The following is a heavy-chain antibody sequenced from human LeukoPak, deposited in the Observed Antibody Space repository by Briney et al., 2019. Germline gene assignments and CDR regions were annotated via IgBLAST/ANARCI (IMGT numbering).Heavy chain of an antibody. CDR1: AYTFTSYD. J-gene: IGHJ4*02. V-gene: IGHV1-8*01. Sequence: ASVKVSCKASAYTFTSYDINWVRQATGQGLEWMGWVNPNSGNTGYAQKFQGRVTMTMDPSISTAYMELSSLRSEDTAVYYCARRSDDYDSSAYYHWGQGTLVTVSS. CDR2: VNPNSGNT. CDR3: ARRSDDYDSSAYYH. D-gene: IGHD3-22*01.